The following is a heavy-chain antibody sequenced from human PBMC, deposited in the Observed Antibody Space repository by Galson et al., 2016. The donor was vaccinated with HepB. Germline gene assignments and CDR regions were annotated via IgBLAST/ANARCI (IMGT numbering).Heavy chain of an antibody. D-gene: IGHD3-10*01. CDR2: ISSSSSYI. Sequence: SLRLSCAASGFDFSSFSMNWVRQAPGKGLEWVSSISSSSSYIYYADSVKGRFTISRDNPKNSLYLQMNRVRAEDTAVYYCARWGLGDSGSHFPWGQGTLVTVSS. V-gene: IGHV3-21*01. CDR1: GFDFSSFS. CDR3: ARWGLGDSGSHFP. J-gene: IGHJ5*02.